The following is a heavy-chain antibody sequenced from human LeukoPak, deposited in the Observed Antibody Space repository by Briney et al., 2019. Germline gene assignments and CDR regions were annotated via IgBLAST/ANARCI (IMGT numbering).Heavy chain of an antibody. D-gene: IGHD4-11*01. V-gene: IGHV3-7*01. CDR2: IKQDGSQK. Sequence: PGGSLRLSCAASGFTFSSYWMSWVRQAPGKGLEWVANIKQDGSQKYYVDSVKGRFTISRDNAKNSLYLQMNSLRAEDTAVYYCAREAPTVTYYFDYWGQGTLVTVSS. J-gene: IGHJ4*02. CDR3: AREAPTVTYYFDY. CDR1: GFTFSSYW.